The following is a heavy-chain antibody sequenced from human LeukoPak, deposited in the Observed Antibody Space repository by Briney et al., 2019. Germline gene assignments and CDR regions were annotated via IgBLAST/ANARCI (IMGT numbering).Heavy chain of an antibody. CDR1: GGTFSSYA. CDR2: IIPIFGTA. J-gene: IGHJ4*02. Sequence: RASVKVSCKASGGTFSSYAISWVRQAPGQGLEWMGGIIPIFGTANYAQKFQGRVTITADESTSTAYMELSSLRSEDTAVYYCARSNSDYCSGGSCYQLAYYFDYWGQGTLVTVSS. D-gene: IGHD2-15*01. CDR3: ARSNSDYCSGGSCYQLAYYFDY. V-gene: IGHV1-69*13.